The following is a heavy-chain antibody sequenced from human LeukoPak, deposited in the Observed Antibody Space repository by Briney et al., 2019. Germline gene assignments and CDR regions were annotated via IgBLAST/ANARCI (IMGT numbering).Heavy chain of an antibody. J-gene: IGHJ5*02. Sequence: SQTLSLTCAISGDSVSSNSAAWNWIRQSPSRGLEWLGRTYYRSKWYNTYAVSLKSRITINPDTSKNHFSLQLNSVTPEDTAVYFCAREGEVGTTWSWFDPWGQGTLVTVSS. CDR2: TYYRSKWYN. CDR1: GDSVSSNSAA. CDR3: AREGEVGTTWSWFDP. D-gene: IGHD1-26*01. V-gene: IGHV6-1*01.